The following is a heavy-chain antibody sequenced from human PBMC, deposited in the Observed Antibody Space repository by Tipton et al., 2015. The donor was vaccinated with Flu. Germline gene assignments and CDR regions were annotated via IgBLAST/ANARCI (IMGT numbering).Heavy chain of an antibody. CDR2: IYYSGST. J-gene: IGHJ4*02. D-gene: IGHD5/OR15-5a*01. CDR1: GGSISSYY. CDR3: ARQALAYSTSHHFDY. Sequence: GSLRLSCTVSGGSISSYYWSWIRQPPGKGLEWIGYIYYSGSTKYNPSLKSPVTISVDTSKNQFSLKLSSVTAADTAVYYCARQALAYSTSHHFDYWGQGTLVTVSS. V-gene: IGHV4-59*08.